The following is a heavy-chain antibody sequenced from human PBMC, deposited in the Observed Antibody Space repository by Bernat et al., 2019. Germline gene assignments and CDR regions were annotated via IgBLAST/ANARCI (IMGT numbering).Heavy chain of an antibody. V-gene: IGHV1-2*04. CDR3: ARGIVVVTAIQSVDAFDI. D-gene: IGHD2-21*02. CDR2: INPNSGGT. CDR1: FTGYY. J-gene: IGHJ3*02. Sequence: FTGYYMHWVRQAPGQGLEWMGWINPNSGGTNYAQKFQGWVTMTRDTSISTAYMELSRLRSDDTAVYYCARGIVVVTAIQSVDAFDIWG.